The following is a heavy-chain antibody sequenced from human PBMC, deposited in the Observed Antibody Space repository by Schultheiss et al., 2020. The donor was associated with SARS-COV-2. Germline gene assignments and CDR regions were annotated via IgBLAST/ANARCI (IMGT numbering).Heavy chain of an antibody. Sequence: GGSLRLSCAASGFTFSSYAMHWVRQAPGKGLEWVAVISYDGSNKYYADSVKGRFTISRDNSKNTLYLQMNSLRAEDTAVYYCARGSRGYNSGGSAPMDYWGQGTLVTVSS. V-gene: IGHV3-30*04. CDR3: ARGSRGYNSGGSAPMDY. D-gene: IGHD5-18*01. CDR1: GFTFSSYA. J-gene: IGHJ4*02. CDR2: ISYDGSNK.